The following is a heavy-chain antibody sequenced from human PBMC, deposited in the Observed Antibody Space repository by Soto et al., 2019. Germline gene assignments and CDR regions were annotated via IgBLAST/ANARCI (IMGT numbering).Heavy chain of an antibody. D-gene: IGHD3-22*01. CDR3: ARGFDYYDCAGV. J-gene: IGHJ3*01. Sequence: QVQLVQSGAEVKKPGASVKVSCKASGYSFTNYGFSWVRQAPGQGLEWMGWISASNGNTNYAHKFQGRVTMTTDTSTSTAYMELTSLSSDDTAVYYCARGFDYYDCAGVWGQGTMVTVSS. CDR1: GYSFTNYG. CDR2: ISASNGNT. V-gene: IGHV1-18*04.